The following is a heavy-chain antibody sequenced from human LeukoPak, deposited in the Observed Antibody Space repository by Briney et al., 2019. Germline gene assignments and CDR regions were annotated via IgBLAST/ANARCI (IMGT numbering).Heavy chain of an antibody. V-gene: IGHV3-23*01. CDR3: AKDQSGGNPQYYFDY. Sequence: PGVSLTLSCPASGFTFSSYAMIWVRQAPGNGLDWVAAVRGSGFNTYYADSVTGRFTISRDNSTTKLYLQMNRLRAEDTDVYYCAKDQSGGNPQYYFDYWGQGTLVTVSS. J-gene: IGHJ4*02. CDR2: VRGSGFNT. D-gene: IGHD4-23*01. CDR1: GFTFSSYA.